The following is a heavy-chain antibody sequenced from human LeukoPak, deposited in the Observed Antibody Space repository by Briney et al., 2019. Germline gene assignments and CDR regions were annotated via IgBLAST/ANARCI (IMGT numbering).Heavy chain of an antibody. CDR1: GFTFSSYW. D-gene: IGHD3-22*01. CDR3: ARTATMIVPYDAFDI. V-gene: IGHV3-74*01. CDR2: LNSDGNST. J-gene: IGHJ3*02. Sequence: PGRSLRLSCAASGFTFSSYWMHWVRQAPGKGLVWVSRLNSDGNSTTYADSVKGRFTISRDNAKNTLYLQMNSLRADDTAVYYCARTATMIVPYDAFDIWGQGTMVTVSS.